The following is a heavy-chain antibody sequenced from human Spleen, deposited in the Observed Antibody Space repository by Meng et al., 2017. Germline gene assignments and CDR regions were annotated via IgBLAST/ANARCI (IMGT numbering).Heavy chain of an antibody. J-gene: IGHJ3*02. CDR2: VSTYKGNT. CDR3: ATDDADNQRGTFSI. CDR1: GYIFSGYY. D-gene: IGHD2/OR15-2a*01. V-gene: IGHV1-18*01. Sequence: QVQLVQSGAEVKKPGASVKVSCKTSGYIFSGYYMHWVRQAPGQGLEWMGWVSTYKGNTKYAQKFQGRVTTTADKSTSTTYMELSSLRSEDTAVYYCATDDADNQRGTFSIWGQGTMVTVSS.